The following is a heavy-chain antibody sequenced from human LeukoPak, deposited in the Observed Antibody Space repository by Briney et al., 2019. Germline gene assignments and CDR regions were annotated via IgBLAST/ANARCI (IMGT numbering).Heavy chain of an antibody. V-gene: IGHV1-46*01. CDR2: INPSGGST. CDR1: GYTFTSYY. D-gene: IGHD4-17*01. CDR3: ARVGRGLRLNWFDP. J-gene: IGHJ5*02. Sequence: GASVKISCKASGYTFTSYYTHWVRQAPGQGLEWMGIINPSGGSTSYALKFQGRVTMTRDTSTSTVYMELSSLRSGDTAVYYCARVGRGLRLNWFDPWGQGTLVTVSS.